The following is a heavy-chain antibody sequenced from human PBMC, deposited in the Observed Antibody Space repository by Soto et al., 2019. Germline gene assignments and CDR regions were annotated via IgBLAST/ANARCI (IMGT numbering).Heavy chain of an antibody. CDR2: ISYDGSNK. CDR1: GFTFSSYG. V-gene: IGHV3-30*18. Sequence: QVQLVESGGGVVQPGRSLRLSCAASGFTFSSYGMHWVRQAPGKGLEWVAVISYDGSNKYYADSVKGRFTISRDNSKNTLYLQMNSLRAEDMAVYYCAKSYFTANYYYYMDVWGKGTTVTVSS. D-gene: IGHD3-9*01. J-gene: IGHJ6*03. CDR3: AKSYFTANYYYYMDV.